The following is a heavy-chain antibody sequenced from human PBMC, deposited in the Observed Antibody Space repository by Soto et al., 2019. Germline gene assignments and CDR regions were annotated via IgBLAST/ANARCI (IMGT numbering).Heavy chain of an antibody. J-gene: IGHJ3*02. V-gene: IGHV3-11*01. Sequence: QVQLVESGGGLVKPGGSLRLSCAACGFTFSDYYMSWIRQAPGKGLEWVSYISSSGSTIYYADSVKGRFTISRDNAKNSLYLQMNSLRAEDTAVYYCARDTIWGSYRPWAFDIWGQGTMVTVSS. CDR2: ISSSGSTI. CDR3: ARDTIWGSYRPWAFDI. D-gene: IGHD3-16*02. CDR1: GFTFSDYY.